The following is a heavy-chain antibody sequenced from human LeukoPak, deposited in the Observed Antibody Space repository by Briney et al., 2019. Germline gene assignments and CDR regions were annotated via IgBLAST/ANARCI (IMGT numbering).Heavy chain of an antibody. J-gene: IGHJ4*02. Sequence: GGSLRLSCAASGFTFGDYAMSWVRQAPGKGPEWASSISGSGGSTYYAGSVRGRFTISRDNSKNTLYLQMNGLRAEDTARYYCARTVVFEFWGQGALVTVSS. CDR3: ARTVVFEF. V-gene: IGHV3-23*01. CDR2: ISGSGGST. CDR1: GFTFGDYA. D-gene: IGHD2-15*01.